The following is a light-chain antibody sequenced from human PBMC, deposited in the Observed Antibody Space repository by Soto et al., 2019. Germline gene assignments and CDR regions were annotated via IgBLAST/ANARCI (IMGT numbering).Light chain of an antibody. Sequence: QSAPTPPSSLSGSPGQSIALFRPGNSSDVGGYNYVSWYQQHPGKAPKLMIYDVSNRPSGVSNRFSGSKSGNTASLTISGLQAEDEADYYCSSYISSSVFYVFGTGTKATVL. CDR2: DVS. CDR1: SSDVGGYNY. CDR3: SSYISSSVFYV. V-gene: IGLV2-14*01. J-gene: IGLJ1*01.